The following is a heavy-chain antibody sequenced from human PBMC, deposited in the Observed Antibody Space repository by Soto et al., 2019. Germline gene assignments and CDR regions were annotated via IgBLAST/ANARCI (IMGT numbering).Heavy chain of an antibody. CDR2: VDSDGRGT. J-gene: IGHJ4*02. V-gene: IGHV3-74*01. CDR1: GITFTNYW. CDR3: GTVFEH. Sequence: EVQLVESGGGSVQPGGSLRLSCVASGITFTNYWMHWVRQVPGKGLVWVARVDSDGRGTSYADFVNGRFTISRDNANNTLDLQMTSLRVEDTAMYYCGTVFEHWGQGIPVTVSS.